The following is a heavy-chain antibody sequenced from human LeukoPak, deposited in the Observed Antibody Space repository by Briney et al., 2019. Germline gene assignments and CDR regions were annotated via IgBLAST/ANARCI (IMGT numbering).Heavy chain of an antibody. D-gene: IGHD3-10*01. CDR3: ARATYYYGSGSYYKPGCWDY. V-gene: IGHV4-39*07. J-gene: IGHJ4*02. Sequence: SETLSLTCTVSGGSISSSSYYWGWIRQPPGKGLEWIGSIYYSGSTYYNPSLKSRVTISVDTSKNQFSLKLSSVTAADTAVYYCARATYYYGSGSYYKPGCWDYWGQGTLVTVSS. CDR2: IYYSGST. CDR1: GGSISSSSYY.